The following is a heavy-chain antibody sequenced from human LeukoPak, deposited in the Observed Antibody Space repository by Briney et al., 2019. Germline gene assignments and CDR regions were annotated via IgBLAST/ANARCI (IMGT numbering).Heavy chain of an antibody. V-gene: IGHV3-48*01. J-gene: IGHJ4*02. CDR2: ISSSSTI. CDR3: ASEMGDY. D-gene: IGHD2-8*01. CDR1: GFTFRSYS. Sequence: PGGSLRLSCAASGFTFRSYSMNWVRQAPGKGVEWVSYISSSSTIYYADSVKGRFTISRDNAKNSLYLQMNSVRAEDTAVYYCASEMGDYWGQGTLVTVSS.